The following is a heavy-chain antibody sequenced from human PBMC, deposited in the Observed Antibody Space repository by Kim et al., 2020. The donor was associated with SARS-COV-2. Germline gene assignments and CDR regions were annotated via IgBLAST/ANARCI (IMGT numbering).Heavy chain of an antibody. J-gene: IGHJ4*02. CDR2: ISYDGSNK. CDR3: ARGGGYNGPFDY. D-gene: IGHD5-12*01. V-gene: IGHV3-30*04. CDR1: GFTFSSYA. Sequence: GGSLRLSCAASGFTFSSYAMHWVRQAPGKGLEWVAVISYDGSNKYYADSVKGRFTISRDNSKNTLYLQMNSLRADDTAVYYCARGGGYNGPFDYWGQGTLVSVSS.